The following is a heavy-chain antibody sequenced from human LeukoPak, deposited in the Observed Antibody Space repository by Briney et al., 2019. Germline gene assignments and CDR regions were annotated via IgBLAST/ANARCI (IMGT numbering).Heavy chain of an antibody. Sequence: GGSLRLSCAASGFTFSSYGMHWVRQAPDKGLEWVAIIWYDGSNKFYADSVKGRFTISRDNSKNTLYLQMNSLRAKDTAVYYCARDDTVYFDYWGQGTLVTVSS. J-gene: IGHJ4*02. CDR1: GFTFSSYG. CDR3: ARDDTVYFDY. D-gene: IGHD2-2*02. CDR2: IWYDGSNK. V-gene: IGHV3-33*01.